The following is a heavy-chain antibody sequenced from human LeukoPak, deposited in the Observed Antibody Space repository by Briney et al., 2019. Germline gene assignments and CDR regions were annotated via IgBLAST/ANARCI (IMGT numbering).Heavy chain of an antibody. CDR2: IYPGDSDT. Sequence: GESLKLSCQASGYSFTNYWIGWVRQMPGQSLEWMGIIYPGDSDTRYSPSFQGHVTISADKSISTAYLQWSSLKASDTAMYYCARHWTPDFWGQGTQVTVSS. V-gene: IGHV5-51*01. CDR1: GYSFTNYW. D-gene: IGHD3/OR15-3a*01. J-gene: IGHJ4*02. CDR3: ARHWTPDF.